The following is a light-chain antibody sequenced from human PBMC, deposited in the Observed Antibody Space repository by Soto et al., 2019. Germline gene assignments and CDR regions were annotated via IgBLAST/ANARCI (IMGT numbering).Light chain of an antibody. Sequence: DIVMTQSPDSLAVSLGERATINCKSSRSVLFSSNNKNYLAWYQQKPGQPPKLLIYWASTRESGVPDRFSGSGSGTDVTLTISSLQAEDVSVYYCQQYYNNPKTFGQGTKVEIK. V-gene: IGKV4-1*01. CDR1: RSVLFSSNNKNY. J-gene: IGKJ1*01. CDR2: WAS. CDR3: QQYYNNPKT.